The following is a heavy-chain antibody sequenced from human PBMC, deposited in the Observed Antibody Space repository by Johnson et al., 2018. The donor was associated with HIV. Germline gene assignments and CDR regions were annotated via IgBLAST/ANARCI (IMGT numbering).Heavy chain of an antibody. V-gene: IGHV3-15*01. CDR2: IKSKTDGGTT. CDR3: TTGDSQGVAFDI. Sequence: VQLVESGGGLVQPGGSLRLSCAASGLTFRNAWMSWVRQAPGKGLEWVGRIKSKTDGGTTDYAAPVKGRFTISRDDSKNTLYPQMNSLKTEDTAVYYCTTGDSQGVAFDIWGQGTMVTVSS. J-gene: IGHJ3*02. D-gene: IGHD3-10*01. CDR1: GLTFRNAW.